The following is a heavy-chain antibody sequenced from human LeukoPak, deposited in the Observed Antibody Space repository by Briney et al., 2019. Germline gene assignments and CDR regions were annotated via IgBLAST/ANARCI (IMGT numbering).Heavy chain of an antibody. V-gene: IGHV4-34*01. CDR2: INHSGST. J-gene: IGHJ4*02. D-gene: IGHD6-6*01. Sequence: SETLSLTCAVYGGSFSGYYWSWIRQPPGKGLEWIGEINHSGSTNYNPPLKSRVTISVDTSKNQFSLKLSSVTAADTAVYYCARTSDTSSSYFDYWGQGTLVTVSS. CDR1: GGSFSGYY. CDR3: ARTSDTSSSYFDY.